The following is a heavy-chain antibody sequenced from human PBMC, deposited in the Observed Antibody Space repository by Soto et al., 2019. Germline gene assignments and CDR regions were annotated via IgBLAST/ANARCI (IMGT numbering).Heavy chain of an antibody. J-gene: IGHJ4*02. V-gene: IGHV2-5*02. CDR3: APGSGWLSDY. CDR1: GFSLNSTAVG. CDR2: IYWDDDN. D-gene: IGHD6-13*01. Sequence: QITLRESGPTLVKPTQTLTLTCSFSGFSLNSTAVGVNWIRQPPGKAPEWLALIYWDDDNRYSPSLKSRLTITKDTSKNQVVLTMTNMNPMDTATYYCAPGSGWLSDYWGQGALVTVSS.